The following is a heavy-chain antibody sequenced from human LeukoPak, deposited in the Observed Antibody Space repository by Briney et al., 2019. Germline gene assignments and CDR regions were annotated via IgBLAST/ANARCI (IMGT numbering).Heavy chain of an antibody. CDR2: IYSSGST. CDR3: ARGRGYGRTSDY. CDR1: GDSLSSYY. D-gene: IGHD5-18*01. J-gene: IGHJ4*02. Sequence: TSETLSLTCSVSGDSLSSYYWSWIRQPAGKGLEWIGRIYSSGSTNYNPSLKSRVTVLVDTSKNQFSLKLRSVTAADTAVYHCARGRGYGRTSDYWGQGTLVTVSS. V-gene: IGHV4-4*07.